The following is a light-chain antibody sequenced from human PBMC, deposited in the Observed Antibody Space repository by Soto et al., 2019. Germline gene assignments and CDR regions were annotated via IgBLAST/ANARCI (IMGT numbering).Light chain of an antibody. CDR3: QSYDSSLSAYV. CDR2: GNN. CDR1: SSNIGAGYD. J-gene: IGLJ1*01. Sequence: QSVLTQPPSVSGAPGQRVTISCTGSSSNIGAGYDVHWYQQLPGTAPKLLIYGNNNRPSGVPDRFSGSKCDTSASLAITELQAEDEADYYCQSYDSSLSAYVFGPGTKLTVL. V-gene: IGLV1-40*01.